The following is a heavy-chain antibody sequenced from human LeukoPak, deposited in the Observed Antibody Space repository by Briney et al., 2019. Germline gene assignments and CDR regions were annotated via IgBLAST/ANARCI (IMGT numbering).Heavy chain of an antibody. V-gene: IGHV1-2*02. CDR1: GYTFTGHY. Sequence: WASVKVSCKASGYTFTGHYIHWVRQAPGEGLEWMGWINPNSGGTSYAQNFQGRVTMTRDRSISTASMDLSRLTSDDTAVYYCARGGSSSWADAFDIWGQGTMVTVSS. J-gene: IGHJ3*02. D-gene: IGHD6-13*01. CDR2: INPNSGGT. CDR3: ARGGSSSWADAFDI.